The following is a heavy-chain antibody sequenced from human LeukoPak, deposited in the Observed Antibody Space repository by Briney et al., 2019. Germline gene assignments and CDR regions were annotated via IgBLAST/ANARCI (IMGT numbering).Heavy chain of an antibody. Sequence: SETLSLTCAVYGGSFSGYYWSWIRQPPGKGLEWIGEINHSGSTNYNPSLKSRVTISVDTSKNQSSLKLSSVTAADTAVYYCARENGGYYFDYWGQGTLVTVSS. CDR1: GGSFSGYY. V-gene: IGHV4-34*01. J-gene: IGHJ4*02. D-gene: IGHD1-1*01. CDR2: INHSGST. CDR3: ARENGGYYFDY.